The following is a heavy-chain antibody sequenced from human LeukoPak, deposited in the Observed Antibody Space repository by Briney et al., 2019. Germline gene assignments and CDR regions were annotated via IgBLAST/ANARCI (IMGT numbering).Heavy chain of an antibody. CDR2: MNPNSGNT. Sequence: ASVKVSCKASGYTFTSYDINWVRQATGQGLEWMGWMNPNSGNTGYAQKFQGRVTITRNTSISTAYMELRSLRSDDTAVYYCARDRGRTYYYGSGSSFDYWGQGTLVTVSS. D-gene: IGHD3-10*01. CDR1: GYTFTSYD. V-gene: IGHV1-8*03. J-gene: IGHJ4*02. CDR3: ARDRGRTYYYGSGSSFDY.